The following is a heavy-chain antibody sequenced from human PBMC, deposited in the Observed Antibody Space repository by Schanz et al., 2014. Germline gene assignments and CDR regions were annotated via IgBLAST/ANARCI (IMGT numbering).Heavy chain of an antibody. CDR1: GFTFSGYW. V-gene: IGHV3-7*01. D-gene: IGHD1-26*01. CDR3: AKYGTGKGVSFEY. CDR2: IKLDGSEK. J-gene: IGHJ4*02. Sequence: EVQLVESGGGLVQPGGSLRLSCAASGFTFSGYWMSWVRQAPGEGLVWVANIKLDGSEKYYVDSVKGRFTISRDNAKNSPSLQMNSQTAEDMAVYYCAKYGTGKGVSFEYWGQGTLVTVSS.